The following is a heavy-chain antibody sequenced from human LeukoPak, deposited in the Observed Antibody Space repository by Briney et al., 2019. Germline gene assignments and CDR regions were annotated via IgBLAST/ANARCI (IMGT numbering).Heavy chain of an antibody. D-gene: IGHD6-19*01. J-gene: IGHJ4*02. CDR3: AREIAVAGPYYFDY. V-gene: IGHV3-21*01. CDR1: GFTFSSYS. Sequence: GGSLRLSCAASGFTFSSYSMNWVRQAPGKGLEWVSSISSSSSYIYYADSVKGRFTISRNNAKNSLYLQMNSLRAEDTAVYYCAREIAVAGPYYFDYWGQGTLVTVSS. CDR2: ISSSSSYI.